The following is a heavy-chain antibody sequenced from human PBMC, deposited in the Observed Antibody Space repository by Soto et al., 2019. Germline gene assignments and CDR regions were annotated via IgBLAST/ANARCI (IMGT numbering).Heavy chain of an antibody. J-gene: IGHJ6*02. Sequence: EVQLVESGGGLVQPGGSLKLSCAASGFTFSGSAMHWVRQASGKGLEWVGRIRSKANSYATAYAASVKGRVTISRDDSKNTAYLQMNSLKTEDTAVYYCTRHHKDRAAMGTRYYYGMDVWGQGTTVTVSS. CDR3: TRHHKDRAAMGTRYYYGMDV. D-gene: IGHD5-18*01. CDR2: IRSKANSYAT. CDR1: GFTFSGSA. V-gene: IGHV3-73*01.